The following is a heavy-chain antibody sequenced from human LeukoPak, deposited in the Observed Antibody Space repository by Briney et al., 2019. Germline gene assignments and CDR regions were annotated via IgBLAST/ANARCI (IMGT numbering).Heavy chain of an antibody. CDR2: VGGSGDAT. CDR1: GFVFDTRA. J-gene: IGHJ6*01. D-gene: IGHD5-24*01. V-gene: IGHV3-23*01. Sequence: GGSLRLSCAASGFVFDTRAMNWVRQAPGKGLEWVSGVGGSGDATYYGDSVKGRFSISRDNSKNMVYLQMNSLRAEDTAVYYCAKAIHQLVQKYGMDVWGRGTTVTVSS. CDR3: AKAIHQLVQKYGMDV.